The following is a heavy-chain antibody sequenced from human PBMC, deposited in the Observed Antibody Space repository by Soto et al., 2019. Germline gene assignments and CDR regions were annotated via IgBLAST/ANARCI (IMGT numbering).Heavy chain of an antibody. D-gene: IGHD4-17*01. Sequence: GESLKISCAASGFTFSSYSMNWVRQAPGKGLEWVSSISSSSSYIYYADSVKGRFTISRDNAKNSLYLQMNSLRAEDTAVYYCAREAYGDYEYFDYWGQGTLVTVSS. CDR1: GFTFSSYS. CDR2: ISSSSSYI. V-gene: IGHV3-21*01. J-gene: IGHJ4*02. CDR3: AREAYGDYEYFDY.